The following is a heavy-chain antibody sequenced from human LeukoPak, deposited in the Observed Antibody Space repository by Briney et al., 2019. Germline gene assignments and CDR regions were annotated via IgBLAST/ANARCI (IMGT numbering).Heavy chain of an antibody. D-gene: IGHD3-3*01. Sequence: SETLSLTCAVYGESFSGYYWTWIRQPPGKGLEWIGEIIDTGSTKYSSSLKSRVTISVDTSKNEFSLNLTSVTAADTAVYYCARGLASGYPPIPFDYWGQGTLVTVSS. CDR1: GESFSGYY. V-gene: IGHV4-34*12. J-gene: IGHJ4*02. CDR2: IIDTGST. CDR3: ARGLASGYPPIPFDY.